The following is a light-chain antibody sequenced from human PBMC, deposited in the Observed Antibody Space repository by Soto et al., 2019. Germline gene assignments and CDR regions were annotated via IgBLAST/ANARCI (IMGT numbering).Light chain of an antibody. Sequence: EILMTQSPATLSVSPGERATLSCRASQSVSSNLAWYQQKPGQAPMLLIYGASTRATGVPARFSGSVSGTEFTLTISSLQSEDFAVYYCQQYNNGPLTFGGGTKVE. CDR3: QQYNNGPLT. CDR1: QSVSSN. V-gene: IGKV3-15*01. J-gene: IGKJ4*01. CDR2: GAS.